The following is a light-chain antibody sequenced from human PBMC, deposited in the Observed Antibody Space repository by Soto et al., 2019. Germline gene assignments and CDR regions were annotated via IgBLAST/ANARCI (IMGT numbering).Light chain of an antibody. Sequence: QSVLTQPPSASGSPGQSVTISCTGTPSGVGGFNSVSWYQQHPGKAPNLMIYYVNKQRSGVPDRFSGANSGSRAPLTVSGCKAADEAYYFCSSYAPSDVVFGGGTKVTVL. V-gene: IGLV2-8*01. CDR2: YVN. CDR3: SSYAPSDVV. J-gene: IGLJ2*01. CDR1: PSGVGGFNS.